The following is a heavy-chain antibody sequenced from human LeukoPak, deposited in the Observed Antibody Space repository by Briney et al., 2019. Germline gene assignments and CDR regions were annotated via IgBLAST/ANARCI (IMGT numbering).Heavy chain of an antibody. J-gene: IGHJ6*02. V-gene: IGHV3-43*02. CDR2: ISGDGATT. CDR1: GFSFDDNA. CDR3: ARDTEGYIYGYYYYGMDV. Sequence: PGGSLRLSCAASGFSFDDNAMYWVRQAPGKGLEWVSLISGDGATTYYADSVKGRFTISRDNSKNSLYLQMNSLRNDDTALYYCARDTEGYIYGYYYYGMDVWGQGTTVTVSS. D-gene: IGHD5-18*01.